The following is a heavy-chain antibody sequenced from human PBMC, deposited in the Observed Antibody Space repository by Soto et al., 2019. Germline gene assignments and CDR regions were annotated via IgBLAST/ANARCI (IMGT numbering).Heavy chain of an antibody. CDR1: GFTFSRHG. Sequence: QVQVVESGGGVVQPGRSLRLSCAASGFTFSRHGMHWVRQAPGKGLEWVAVIWYDGSNKFYTDSVKGRFTISRDNSKNTLYLERNSLRADDTGVYYGARAGGETVATTFFDYWGQGTLVTVSS. V-gene: IGHV3-33*01. J-gene: IGHJ4*02. CDR3: ARAGGETVATTFFDY. CDR2: IWYDGSNK. D-gene: IGHD5-12*01.